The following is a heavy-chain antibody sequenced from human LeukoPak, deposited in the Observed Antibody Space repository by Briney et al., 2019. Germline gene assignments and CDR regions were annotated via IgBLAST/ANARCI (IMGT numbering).Heavy chain of an antibody. CDR2: IIPIFGTA. D-gene: IGHD5-18*01. J-gene: IGHJ4*02. CDR3: ARGGTQQLWFFPSDY. V-gene: IGHV1-69*05. CDR1: GGTFSSYA. Sequence: SVKVSCKASGGTFSSYAISWVRQAPGQGLEWMGGIIPIFGTANYAQKLQGRVTMTTDTSTSTAYMELRSLRSDDTAVYYCARGGTQQLWFFPSDYWGQGTLVTVSS.